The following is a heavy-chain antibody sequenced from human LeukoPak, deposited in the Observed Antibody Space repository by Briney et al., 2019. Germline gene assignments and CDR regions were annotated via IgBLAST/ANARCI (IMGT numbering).Heavy chain of an antibody. D-gene: IGHD6-13*01. J-gene: IGHJ4*02. CDR2: IYHSGST. Sequence: SETLSLTCTVSGGSISSSSYYWGWIRQPPGKGLEWIGSIYHSGSTYYNPSLKSRVTISVDTSKNQFSLKLSSVTAADTAVYYCARVGIPYYFDYWGQGTLVTVSS. CDR3: ARVGIPYYFDY. V-gene: IGHV4-39*07. CDR1: GGSISSSSYY.